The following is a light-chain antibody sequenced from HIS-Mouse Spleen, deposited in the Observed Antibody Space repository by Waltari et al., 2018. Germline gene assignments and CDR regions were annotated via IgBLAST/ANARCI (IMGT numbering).Light chain of an antibody. Sequence: SYVLTQPPSVSVAPGQTARITCGGNNIGSKSVHWYQQKPGQAPVLVVYDGSDRPSGSPERFSGSNSGNTATLTISRVEAGDEADYYCQVWDSSSDRVFGTGTKVTVL. CDR1: NIGSKS. J-gene: IGLJ1*01. CDR2: DGS. CDR3: QVWDSSSDRV. V-gene: IGLV3-21*02.